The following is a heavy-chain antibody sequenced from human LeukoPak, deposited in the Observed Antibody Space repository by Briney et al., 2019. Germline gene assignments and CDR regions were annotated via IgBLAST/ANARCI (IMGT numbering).Heavy chain of an antibody. CDR2: IYTSGST. J-gene: IGHJ5*02. CDR1: GGSIRSYY. V-gene: IGHV4-4*07. D-gene: IGHD4-17*01. Sequence: SETLSLTCTVSGGSIRSYYWSWIRQPAGKGLEWIGRIYTSGSTNYNPSLKSRVTMSVDTSKNQFSLKLSSVTAADTAVYYCARRYGDYSGNWFDPWGQGTLVTVSS. CDR3: ARRYGDYSGNWFDP.